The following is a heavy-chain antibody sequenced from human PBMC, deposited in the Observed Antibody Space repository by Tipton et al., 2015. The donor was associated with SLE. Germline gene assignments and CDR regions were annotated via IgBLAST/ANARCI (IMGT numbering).Heavy chain of an antibody. D-gene: IGHD2-15*01. CDR1: GDYITSDIYY. V-gene: IGHV4-39*07. CDR3: ATKERCRGGSCYHY. Sequence: TLSLTCFVSGDYITSDIYYWGWIRQPPGKGLEWIGSVYDSGTTYYNPSLKSRVTMSVDTSKTQFSLKLSSVTAADTAVYYCATKERCRGGSCYHYWGQGTLVTVSS. J-gene: IGHJ4*02. CDR2: VYDSGTT.